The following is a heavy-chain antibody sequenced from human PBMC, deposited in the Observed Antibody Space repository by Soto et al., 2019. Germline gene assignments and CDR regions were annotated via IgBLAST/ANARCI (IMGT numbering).Heavy chain of an antibody. J-gene: IGHJ6*02. CDR3: AKDIQYYYGSGSYYSYYGMDV. CDR1: GFTFDDYA. CDR2: ISWNSGSI. D-gene: IGHD3-10*01. V-gene: IGHV3-9*01. Sequence: GGSLRLSCVASGFTFDDYAMHWVRQAPGKGLEWVSGISWNSGSIGYADSVKGRFTISRDNAKNSLYLQMNSLRAEDTALYYCAKDIQYYYGSGSYYSYYGMDVWGQGTTVTVSS.